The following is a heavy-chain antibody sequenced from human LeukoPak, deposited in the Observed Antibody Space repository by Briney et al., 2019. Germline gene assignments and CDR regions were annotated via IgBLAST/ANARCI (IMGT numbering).Heavy chain of an antibody. CDR1: GYSFSRYG. V-gene: IGHV1-18*01. J-gene: IGHJ6*02. CDR3: ARDVRARPIVVVPAATPYTYYYYGMDV. Sequence: ASVKVSCKASGYSFSRYGITWVRQAPGQGLEWMGWISAYNGNTNYAQKLQGRVTMTTDTSTSTAYMELRSLRSDDTAVYYCARDVRARPIVVVPAATPYTYYYYGMDVWGQGTTVTVSS. D-gene: IGHD2-2*01. CDR2: ISAYNGNT.